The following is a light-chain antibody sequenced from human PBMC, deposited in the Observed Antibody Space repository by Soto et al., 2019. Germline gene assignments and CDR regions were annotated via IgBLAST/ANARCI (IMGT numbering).Light chain of an antibody. Sequence: DIQMTQSPSSLSASVGDRVTITCRASQSISSYLNWDQQKPGKAPKLLIYAASSLQSGVTSRFSGSGSGTDFTITISSLQPEDFATYYCQQSYSTPPLTFGGGTKVEIK. CDR3: QQSYSTPPLT. V-gene: IGKV1-39*01. J-gene: IGKJ4*01. CDR2: AAS. CDR1: QSISSY.